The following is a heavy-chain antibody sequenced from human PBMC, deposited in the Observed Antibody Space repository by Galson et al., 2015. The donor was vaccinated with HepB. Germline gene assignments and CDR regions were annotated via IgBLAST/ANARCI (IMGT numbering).Heavy chain of an antibody. Sequence: SLRLSCAASGFIFSRYAMNWVRQAPGKGLEWVASISDSDSGESTYYADSVKGRFTISRDNSKNTLYVQMNSLRVEDTAIYYCVKGLFDSGWPVGTCGSWGQGTLVTVSP. V-gene: IGHV3-23*01. D-gene: IGHD6-25*01. CDR3: VKGLFDSGWPVGTCGS. CDR1: GFIFSRYA. J-gene: IGHJ5*02. CDR2: ISDSDSGEST.